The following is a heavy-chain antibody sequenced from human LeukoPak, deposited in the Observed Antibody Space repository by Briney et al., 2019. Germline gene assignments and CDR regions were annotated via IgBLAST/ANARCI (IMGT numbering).Heavy chain of an antibody. CDR1: GFTFSSYA. CDR3: AKHPTSYDFWSGETYYFDY. J-gene: IGHJ4*02. D-gene: IGHD3-3*01. V-gene: IGHV3-23*01. CDR2: ISGSGGST. Sequence: PGGSLRLSCAASGFTFSSYAMSWVSQAPGKGLEWVSAISGSGGSTYYADSVKGRFTISRDNSKNTLYLQMNSLRAEDTAVYYCAKHPTSYDFWSGETYYFDYWGQGTLVTVSS.